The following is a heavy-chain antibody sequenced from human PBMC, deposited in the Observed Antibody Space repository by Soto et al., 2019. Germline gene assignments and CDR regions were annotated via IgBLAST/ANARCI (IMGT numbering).Heavy chain of an antibody. CDR3: ARGPILPGATSWLDP. Sequence: QVQLVQSGAEVKTPGSSVEVSCKASGGIFSSFSITWVRQVPGHGLEWMGGIIPMTGTPNYAEKFQGRLTLTAYASTRTAYLVLSSLKSEDTAVYYCARGPILPGATSWLDPWGQGTVVFVSS. V-gene: IGHV1-69*01. CDR1: GGIFSSFS. J-gene: IGHJ5*02. D-gene: IGHD1-1*01. CDR2: IIPMTGTP.